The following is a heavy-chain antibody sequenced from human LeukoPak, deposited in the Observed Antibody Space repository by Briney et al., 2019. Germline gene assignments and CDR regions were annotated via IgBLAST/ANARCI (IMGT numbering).Heavy chain of an antibody. J-gene: IGHJ6*03. V-gene: IGHV4-4*07. CDR3: TRDLERTIVVGTIYYYMDV. CDR2: INTSGRT. CDR1: GGSISSYY. D-gene: IGHD2-21*02. Sequence: SETLSLTCTVSGGSISSYYWSWIRQPAGKGLEWIGRINTSGRTNYNPSLKSRVTIAVDTSKNQFSLNLRSMTAADTAVYYCTRDLERTIVVGTIYYYMDVWGRGTTVTVSS.